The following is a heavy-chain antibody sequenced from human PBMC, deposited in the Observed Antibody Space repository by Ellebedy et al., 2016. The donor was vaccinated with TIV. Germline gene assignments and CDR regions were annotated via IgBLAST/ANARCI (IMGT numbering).Heavy chain of an antibody. CDR2: IYHSGIT. V-gene: IGHV4-38-2*02. CDR1: GYSLTSGYF. CDR3: ARDSGRRRSWDHDY. J-gene: IGHJ4*02. D-gene: IGHD3-10*01. Sequence: MPSETLSLTCTVSGYSLTSGYFWGSIRQPPGKGPEWFGSIYHSGITYYNPSLKSRVTISVDTSKNQLSLKLSSVTAADTAVYYCARDSGRRRSWDHDYWGQGTLVTVSS.